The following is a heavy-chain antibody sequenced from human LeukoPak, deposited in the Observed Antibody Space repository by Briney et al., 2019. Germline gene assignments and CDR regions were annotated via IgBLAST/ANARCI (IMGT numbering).Heavy chain of an antibody. D-gene: IGHD5-18*01. V-gene: IGHV3-30*02. CDR3: ARGGSYGFDY. CDR2: IRYDGSSN. J-gene: IGHJ4*02. Sequence: GGSLRLSCAASGFTFSTYGMHWVRQAPGRGLEWVAFIRYDGSSNYYADSVKGRFTISRDNSKNTLYLQMNSLRAEDTAVYYCARGGSYGFDYWGQGTLVTVSS. CDR1: GFTFSTYG.